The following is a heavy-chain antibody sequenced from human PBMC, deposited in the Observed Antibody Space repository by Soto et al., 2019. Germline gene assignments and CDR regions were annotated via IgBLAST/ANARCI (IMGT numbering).Heavy chain of an antibody. Sequence: GGPRTLSCAASELTFSRYCMHWVRQAPGKGLEWVAVISYDGSNKYYADSVKGQFTISRDNSKNTLYLQMNSLRAEDTAVYYCAKDPAVAGAYYFDYWGQGTLVTVSS. J-gene: IGHJ4*02. CDR3: AKDPAVAGAYYFDY. V-gene: IGHV3-30*18. D-gene: IGHD6-19*01. CDR1: ELTFSRYC. CDR2: ISYDGSNK.